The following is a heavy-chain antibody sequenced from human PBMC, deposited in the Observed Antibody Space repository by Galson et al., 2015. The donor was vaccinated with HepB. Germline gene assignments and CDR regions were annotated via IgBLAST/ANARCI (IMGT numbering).Heavy chain of an antibody. CDR2: ISGNGDTI. CDR1: GFSFSSYA. V-gene: IGHV3-23*01. D-gene: IGHD4-17*01. J-gene: IGHJ4*02. CDR3: ARFHELKTTRDF. Sequence: SLRLSCAASGFSFSSYAMSWVRQAPGKGLEWVSAISGNGDTIYYADSVRGRFTISRDNSKNTLYVQMNSLRAEDTAIYYCARFHELKTTRDFWGQGTLVTVSA.